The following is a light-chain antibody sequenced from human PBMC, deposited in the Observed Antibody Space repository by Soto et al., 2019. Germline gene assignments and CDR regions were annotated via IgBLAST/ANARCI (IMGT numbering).Light chain of an antibody. CDR2: CAS. CDR3: QQYNNWPLLT. Sequence: EIIVTQSPATLSVSPGERATLSCRASQSVNNNLAWYQQKPGQAPRLLIYCASTRATGIPARFGGSGYGTEFTLTISSLQSEDFAISYCQQYNNWPLLTFGGGTKVEIK. V-gene: IGKV3-15*01. CDR1: QSVNNN. J-gene: IGKJ4*01.